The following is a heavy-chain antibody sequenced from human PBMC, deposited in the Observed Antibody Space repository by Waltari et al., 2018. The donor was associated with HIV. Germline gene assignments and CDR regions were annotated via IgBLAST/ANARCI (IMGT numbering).Heavy chain of an antibody. CDR3: ARQSIAVAGTVESFFDY. CDR2: IYYRGST. J-gene: IGHJ4*02. D-gene: IGHD6-19*01. V-gene: IGHV4-39*01. Sequence: QLQLQESGPGLVKPSETLSLTCTVSGGSISSSSYYWGWIRQPPGKGREWIGSIYYRGSTNYNPSLKSRVTISVDTSKNQFSLKLSSVTAADTAVYYCARQSIAVAGTVESFFDYWGQGTLVTVSS. CDR1: GGSISSSSYY.